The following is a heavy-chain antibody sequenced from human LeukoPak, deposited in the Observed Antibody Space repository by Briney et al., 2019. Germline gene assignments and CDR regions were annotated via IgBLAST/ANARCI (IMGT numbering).Heavy chain of an antibody. CDR1: GGSISSGGYY. D-gene: IGHD3-9*01. CDR2: IYYSGST. CDR3: ARIHSWGPVLRYFDWLPRDAFDI. J-gene: IGHJ3*02. V-gene: IGHV4-31*03. Sequence: PSETLSLTCTVSGGSISSGGYYWSWIRQHPGKGLEWIGYIYYSGSTYYNPSLKSRATISVDTSKNQFSLKLSSVTAADTAVYYCARIHSWGPVLRYFDWLPRDAFDIWGQGTMVTVSS.